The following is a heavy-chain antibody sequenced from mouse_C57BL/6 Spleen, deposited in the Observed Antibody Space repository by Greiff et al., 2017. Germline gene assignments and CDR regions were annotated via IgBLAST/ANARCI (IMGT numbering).Heavy chain of an antibody. V-gene: IGHV14-4*01. J-gene: IGHJ3*01. CDR3: TSYYGSRGAWFAY. Sequence: VQLQQSGAELVRPGASVKLSCTASGFNIKDDYMHWVKQRPEQGLEWIGWIDPENGDTEYASKFQGKATITADTSSNTAYLQLSSLTSEDTAVYYCTSYYGSRGAWFAYWGQGTLVTGSA. CDR1: GFNIKDDY. CDR2: IDPENGDT. D-gene: IGHD1-1*01.